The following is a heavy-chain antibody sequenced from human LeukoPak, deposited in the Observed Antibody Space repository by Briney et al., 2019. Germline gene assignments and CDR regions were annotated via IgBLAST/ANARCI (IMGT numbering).Heavy chain of an antibody. CDR2: IYYSGST. CDR1: GGSISGYY. J-gene: IGHJ4*02. D-gene: IGHD5-24*01. CDR3: ARARRDGYNEGYFDY. V-gene: IGHV4-59*01. Sequence: SETLSLTCTVSGGSISGYYWTWIRQLPGKGLEWIGYIYYSGSTNYNPSLKSRVTISVDTSKNQFSLKLSSVTAADTAVYYCARARRDGYNEGYFDYWGQGTLVTVSS.